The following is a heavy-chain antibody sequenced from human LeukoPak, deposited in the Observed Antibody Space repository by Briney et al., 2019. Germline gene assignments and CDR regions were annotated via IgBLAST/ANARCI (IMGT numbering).Heavy chain of an antibody. CDR2: IYYSGST. CDR1: GGSISSYY. J-gene: IGHJ4*02. Sequence: SETLSLTCTVSGGSISSYYWSWIRQPPGKGLEWIGYIYYSGSTYYNPSLKSRVTISVDTSKNQFSLKLSSVTAADTAMYFCARDHGSSNWYYYWGQGTLVTVSS. V-gene: IGHV4-59*12. CDR3: ARDHGSSNWYYY. D-gene: IGHD6-13*01.